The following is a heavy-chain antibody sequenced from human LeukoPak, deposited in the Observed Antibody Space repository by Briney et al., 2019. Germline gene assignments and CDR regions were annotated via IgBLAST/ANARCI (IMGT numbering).Heavy chain of an antibody. CDR2: ISSSSSYI. D-gene: IGHD6-19*01. J-gene: IGHJ4*02. V-gene: IGHV3-21*01. CDR3: ARDLASWSSSGWYDLYSFDY. CDR1: GFTFSSYS. Sequence: GGSLRLSCAASGFTFSSYSMNWVRQAPGKGLEWVSSISSSSSYIYYADSVKGRFTISRDNAKNSLYLQMNSLRAEDTAVYYCARDLASWSSSGWYDLYSFDYWGQGTLVTVSS.